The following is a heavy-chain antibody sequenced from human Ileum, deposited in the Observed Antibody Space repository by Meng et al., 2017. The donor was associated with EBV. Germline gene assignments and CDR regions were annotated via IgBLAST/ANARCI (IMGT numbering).Heavy chain of an antibody. CDR2: IYNSGST. V-gene: IGHV4-30-4*01. CDR1: GGSISSSNYY. CDR3: ARGQKGYFDL. Sequence: QVQLQESGPGLVKPSQTLSLTCTVSGGSISSSNYYWSWIRQPPGKGLEWSGHIYNSGSTYYNPTLKSRITISVDTSKNQFSLKLSSVTAADTAVYYCARGQKGYFDLWCRGTLVTVSS. J-gene: IGHJ2*01.